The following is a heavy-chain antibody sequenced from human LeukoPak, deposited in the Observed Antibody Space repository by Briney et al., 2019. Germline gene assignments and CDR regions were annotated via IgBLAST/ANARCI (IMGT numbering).Heavy chain of an antibody. CDR2: IYTSGST. J-gene: IGHJ4*02. CDR1: GGSISSGSYY. Sequence: PSETLSLTCTVSGGSISSGSYYWSWIRQPAGKGLEWIGRIYTSGSTNYNPSLKSRVTISVDTSKNQFSLKLSSVTAADTAVYYCARGRLRRNYYDSSGYYLDYWGQGTLVTVSS. V-gene: IGHV4-61*02. D-gene: IGHD3-22*01. CDR3: ARGRLRRNYYDSSGYYLDY.